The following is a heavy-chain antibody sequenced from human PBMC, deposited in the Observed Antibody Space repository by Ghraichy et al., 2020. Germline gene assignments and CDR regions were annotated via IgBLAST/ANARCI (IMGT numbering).Heavy chain of an antibody. Sequence: GALRLSCAASGFTFSSYAMSWVRQAPGKGLEWVSAISGSGGSTYYADSVKGRFTISRDNSKNTLYLQMNSLRAEDTAVYYCAKDYYGDYERSDAFDIWGQGTMVTVSS. CDR2: ISGSGGST. V-gene: IGHV3-23*01. J-gene: IGHJ3*02. CDR3: AKDYYGDYERSDAFDI. CDR1: GFTFSSYA. D-gene: IGHD4-17*01.